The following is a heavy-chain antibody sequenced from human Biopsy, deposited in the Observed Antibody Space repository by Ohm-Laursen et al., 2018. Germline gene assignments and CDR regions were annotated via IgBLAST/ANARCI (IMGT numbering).Heavy chain of an antibody. D-gene: IGHD4/OR15-4a*01. CDR2: IWHDERNK. CDR3: ARVPGQDGAIDF. J-gene: IGHJ4*02. V-gene: IGHV3-33*01. CDR1: VFNFGNYG. Sequence: SLRLSCTASVFNFGNYGMHWVRQAPGQGLEWVAVIWHDERNKQYADSVKGRVTISRDNSKSTLFLQMDSLRVDDTAVYHCARVPGQDGAIDFWGQGTLVTVSS.